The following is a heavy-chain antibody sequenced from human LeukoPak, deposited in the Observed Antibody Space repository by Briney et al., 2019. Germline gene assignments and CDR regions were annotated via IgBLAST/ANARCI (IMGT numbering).Heavy chain of an antibody. Sequence: SETLSLTCAVYGGSFSGYYWSWIRQPPGKGLEWIGEINHSGSTNYNPSLKSRVTISVDTSKNQFSLKLSSVTAADTAVYYCARQLVEMATIYYFDYWGQGTLVTVSS. D-gene: IGHD5-24*01. CDR3: ARQLVEMATIYYFDY. J-gene: IGHJ4*02. CDR1: GGSFSGYY. V-gene: IGHV4-34*01. CDR2: INHSGST.